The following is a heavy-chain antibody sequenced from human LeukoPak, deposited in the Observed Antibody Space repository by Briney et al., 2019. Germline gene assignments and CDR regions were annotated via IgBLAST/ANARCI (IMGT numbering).Heavy chain of an antibody. CDR1: GYTFTSYG. D-gene: IGHD2-2*01. J-gene: IGHJ6*03. Sequence: GSVMVSCKASGYTFTSYGISWVRQAPGQGLEWMGWISAYNGNTNYAQKLQGRVTMTTDTSTSTAYMELRSLRSDDTAVYYCAREVRLVVVPAAADYYYYMDVWGKGTTVTVSS. CDR2: ISAYNGNT. V-gene: IGHV1-18*01. CDR3: AREVRLVVVPAAADYYYYMDV.